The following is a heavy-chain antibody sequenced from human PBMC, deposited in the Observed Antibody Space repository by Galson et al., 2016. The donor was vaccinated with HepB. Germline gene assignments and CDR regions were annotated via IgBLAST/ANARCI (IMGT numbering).Heavy chain of an antibody. D-gene: IGHD3-10*01. CDR1: GFTFSNYA. J-gene: IGHJ3*01. CDR2: ISGSGANT. CDR3: ARNYHYGSGSYIPYF. V-gene: IGHV3-23*01. Sequence: SLRLSCAASGFTFSNYAMTWVRQAPGKGLEWVSGISGSGANTHYANAVKGRFTISRDNSKNTLFLQMNSLRAEDTAVYYCARNYHYGSGSYIPYFWGQGTRVTVS.